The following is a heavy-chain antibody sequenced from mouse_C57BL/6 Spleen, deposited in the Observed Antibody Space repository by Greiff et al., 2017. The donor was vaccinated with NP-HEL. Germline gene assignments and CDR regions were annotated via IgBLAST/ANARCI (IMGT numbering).Heavy chain of an antibody. J-gene: IGHJ2*01. CDR2: IYPGDGDT. D-gene: IGHD1-1*01. Sequence: QVQLKESGPELVKPGASVKISCKASGYAFSSSWMNWVKPRPGKGLEWIGRIYPGDGDTNYNGKFKGKATLTADKSSSTAYMQLSSLTSEDSAVYFCARGGVLRDYFDYWGQGTTLTVSS. CDR1: GYAFSSSW. CDR3: ARGGVLRDYFDY. V-gene: IGHV1-82*01.